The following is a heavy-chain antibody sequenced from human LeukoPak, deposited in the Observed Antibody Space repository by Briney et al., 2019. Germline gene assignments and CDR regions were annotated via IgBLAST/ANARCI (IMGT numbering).Heavy chain of an antibody. Sequence: SETLSLTCTVSGGSISSSSYYWGWIRQPPGKGLEWIGSIFYTGSTYYNPSLKSRVTISVDTSKNQFSLKLSSVTAADTAVYYCARRGYYYDSSHYYYFDYWGQGTLVTVSS. CDR2: IFYTGST. J-gene: IGHJ4*02. CDR3: ARRGYYYDSSHYYYFDY. V-gene: IGHV4-39*01. D-gene: IGHD3-22*01. CDR1: GGSISSSSYY.